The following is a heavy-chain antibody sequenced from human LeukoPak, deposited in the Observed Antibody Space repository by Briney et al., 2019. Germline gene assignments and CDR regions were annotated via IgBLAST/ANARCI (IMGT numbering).Heavy chain of an antibody. CDR1: GFTFSSYG. CDR2: ISYDGSNI. J-gene: IGHJ6*02. D-gene: IGHD2-2*01. Sequence: GGSLRLSCAASGFTFSSYGMHWVRQAPGKGLEGVAVISYDGSNIYYADSVKGRFTISRDNSKNTLYLQMNSLRAEDTAVYYCAKDLSLSELERYCSSTSCYGSPGMDVWGQGTTVTVSS. V-gene: IGHV3-30*18. CDR3: AKDLSLSELERYCSSTSCYGSPGMDV.